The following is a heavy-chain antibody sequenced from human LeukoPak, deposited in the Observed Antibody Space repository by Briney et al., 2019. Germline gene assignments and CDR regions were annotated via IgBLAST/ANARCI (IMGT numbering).Heavy chain of an antibody. CDR3: ARFVVVPAARFDFDY. J-gene: IGHJ4*02. V-gene: IGHV1-18*01. CDR1: GYTFTSYG. CDR2: ISAYNGNT. D-gene: IGHD2-2*01. Sequence: GASVKVSCKASGYTFTSYGISWVRQAPGQGLEWMGWISAYNGNTNYAQKLQGRVTMTTDTSTSTAYMELRSLRSDDTAVYYCARFVVVPAARFDFDYWGQGTLVTVSS.